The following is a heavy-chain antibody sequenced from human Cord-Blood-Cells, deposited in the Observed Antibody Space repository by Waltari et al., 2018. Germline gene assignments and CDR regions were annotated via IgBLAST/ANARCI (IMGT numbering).Heavy chain of an antibody. CDR2: IIPILGIA. D-gene: IGHD1-26*01. V-gene: IGHV1-69*09. Sequence: QVQLVQSGAEVKKPRSSVKVSCKASGGNFRSYAISWVRQAPGKGLEWMGRIIPILGIANYAQKFQGRVTITADKSTSTAYMELSSLRSEDTAVYYCARGKGGTDAFDIWGQGTMVTVSS. CDR1: GGNFRSYA. CDR3: ARGKGGTDAFDI. J-gene: IGHJ3*02.